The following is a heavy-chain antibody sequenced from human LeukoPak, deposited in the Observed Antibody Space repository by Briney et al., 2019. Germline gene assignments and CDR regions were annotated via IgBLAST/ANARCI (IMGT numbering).Heavy chain of an antibody. D-gene: IGHD6-19*01. CDR3: ASSLAVAGTEADY. V-gene: IGHV1-69*06. Sequence: GASVKVSCKASGGTFSSYAISWVRQAPGQGLEWMGGIIPIFGTANYAQKFQGRVTITPDKSTSTAYMELSSLRSEDTAVYYCASSLAVAGTEADYWGQGTLVTVSS. J-gene: IGHJ4*02. CDR1: GGTFSSYA. CDR2: IIPIFGTA.